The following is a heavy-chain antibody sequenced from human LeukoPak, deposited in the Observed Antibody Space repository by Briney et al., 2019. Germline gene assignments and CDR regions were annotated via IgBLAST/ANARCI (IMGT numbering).Heavy chain of an antibody. CDR2: INPRDGST. V-gene: IGHV1-46*01. CDR3: AREGGGIDAFDI. D-gene: IGHD4-23*01. CDR1: GYTFTSYD. J-gene: IGHJ3*02. Sequence: ASVKVSCKASGYTFTSYDINWGRQATGQGLEWMGIINPRDGSTRYAQKFQGRVTMTRDMSTSTVYMELSSLRSEDTAVYYCAREGGGIDAFDIWGQGTMVTVSS.